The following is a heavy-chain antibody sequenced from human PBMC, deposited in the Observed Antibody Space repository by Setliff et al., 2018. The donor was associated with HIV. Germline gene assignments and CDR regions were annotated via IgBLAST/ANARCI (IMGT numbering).Heavy chain of an antibody. Sequence: GGSLRLSCVASGFTFSSYAMSWVRQAPGKGLEWVSGISGSGGSTYYADSVKGRFTISRDNSKNTLYLQMNSLRAQDTAVYYCAKGLSSPFDYWGQGTLVTVSS. CDR3: AKGLSSPFDY. D-gene: IGHD3-16*02. CDR1: GFTFSSYA. CDR2: ISGSGGST. J-gene: IGHJ4*02. V-gene: IGHV3-23*01.